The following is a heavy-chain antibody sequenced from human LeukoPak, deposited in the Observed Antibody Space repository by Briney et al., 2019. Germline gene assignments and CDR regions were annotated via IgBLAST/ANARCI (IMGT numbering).Heavy chain of an antibody. CDR3: ATSTVHLWTDWYFDL. V-gene: IGHV4-34*01. J-gene: IGHJ2*01. D-gene: IGHD5-18*01. Sequence: ASETLSLTCAVYGGSFSGFHWSWIRQPPGKGLEWIGEINHGGSTKYNPSLKSRVTISVDTSKNQFSLKLSSVTAADTAVYYCATSTVHLWTDWYFDLWGRGTLVTVSS. CDR1: GGSFSGFH. CDR2: INHGGST.